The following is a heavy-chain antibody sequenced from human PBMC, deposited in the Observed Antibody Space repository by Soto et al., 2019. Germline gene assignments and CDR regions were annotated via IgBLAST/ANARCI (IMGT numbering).Heavy chain of an antibody. J-gene: IGHJ3*02. CDR3: ARDYFYSSGPTDDAFDI. CDR1: GFTFSDYY. CDR2: ISSSSSYT. D-gene: IGHD3-22*01. V-gene: IGHV3-11*06. Sequence: GSLRLSCAASGFTFSDYYMSWIRQAPGKGLERVSYISSSSSYTNYADSVKGRFTISRDNAKNSLYLQMNSLRAEDTAVYYCARDYFYSSGPTDDAFDIWGQGTMVTVSS.